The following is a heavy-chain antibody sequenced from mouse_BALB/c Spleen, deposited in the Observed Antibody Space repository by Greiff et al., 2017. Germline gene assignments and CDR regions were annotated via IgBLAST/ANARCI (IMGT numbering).Heavy chain of an antibody. Sequence: VQLQQSGAELVKPGASVKLSCKASGYTFTEYIIHWVKQRSGQGLEWIGWFYPGSGSIKYNEKFKDKATLTADKSSSTVYMELSRLTSEDSAVYFCARHEENGRQLGPAMDYWGQGTSVTVAS. CDR3: ARHEENGRQLGPAMDY. CDR2: FYPGSGSI. D-gene: IGHD3-2*01. V-gene: IGHV1-62-2*01. CDR1: GYTFTEYI. J-gene: IGHJ4*01.